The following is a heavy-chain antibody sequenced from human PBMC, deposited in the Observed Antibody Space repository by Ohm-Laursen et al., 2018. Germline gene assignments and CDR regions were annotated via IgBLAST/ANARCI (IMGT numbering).Heavy chain of an antibody. Sequence: ASVKVSCKASGHTFTGYYMHWVRQAPGQGLEWMGWINPNSGGTNYAQKFQGRVTTTRDTSISTAYMELSRLRSDDTAVYYCSGTNEYGMDVWGQGTTVTVSS. CDR1: GHTFTGYY. CDR2: INPNSGGT. D-gene: IGHD2-8*01. J-gene: IGHJ6*02. V-gene: IGHV1-2*02. CDR3: SGTNEYGMDV.